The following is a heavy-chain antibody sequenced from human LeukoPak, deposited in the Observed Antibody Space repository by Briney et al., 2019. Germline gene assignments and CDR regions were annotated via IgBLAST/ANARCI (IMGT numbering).Heavy chain of an antibody. V-gene: IGHV3-23*01. CDR3: AQGGYFAFDF. CDR1: GFAFRTYD. J-gene: IGHJ3*01. CDR2: INRSGGK. D-gene: IGHD2-2*03. Sequence: GGSLRLSXVASGFAFRTYDMQWVRQAPGKGLEWVSGINRSGGKYYTDSVKGRFTISRDNSKSTLYLEMNSLRADDTAVYYCAQGGYFAFDFWGQGTMVTVSS.